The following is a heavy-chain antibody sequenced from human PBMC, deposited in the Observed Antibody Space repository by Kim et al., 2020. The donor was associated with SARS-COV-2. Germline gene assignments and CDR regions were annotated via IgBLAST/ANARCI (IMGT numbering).Heavy chain of an antibody. CDR3: AGGLDYYGSGSYYSPPVYGMDV. CDR2: IWYDGSNK. Sequence: GGSLRLSCAASGFTFSSYGMHWVRQAPGKGLEGVADIWYDGSNKYYADSVKGRFTISRDNSKNTLYLQMNSLRAEDTAVYYCAGGLDYYGSGSYYSPPVYGMDVWGQGTTVTVSS. J-gene: IGHJ6*02. V-gene: IGHV3-33*01. CDR1: GFTFSSYG. D-gene: IGHD3-10*01.